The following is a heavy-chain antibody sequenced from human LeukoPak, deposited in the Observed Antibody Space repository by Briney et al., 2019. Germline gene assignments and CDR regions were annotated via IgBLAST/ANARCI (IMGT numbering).Heavy chain of an antibody. V-gene: IGHV3-23*01. CDR1: GFTFSSYA. Sequence: GGSLRLSCAASGFTFSSYAMSWVRQAPGKGLEWVSAISGSGGSTYYADSVKGRFTISRDNSKNTLYLQMNSLRAEDTAVYYCAKDPSSVYSSGWYGRPGYWGQGTLVTVSS. J-gene: IGHJ4*02. CDR2: ISGSGGST. D-gene: IGHD6-19*01. CDR3: AKDPSSVYSSGWYGRPGY.